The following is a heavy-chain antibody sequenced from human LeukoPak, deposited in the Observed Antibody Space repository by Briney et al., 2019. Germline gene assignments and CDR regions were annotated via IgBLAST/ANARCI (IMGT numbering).Heavy chain of an antibody. J-gene: IGHJ4*02. CDR2: LFDSVNT. Sequence: SETLSLTCTVSGGSITSHYWSWIRQPPGKGLEWIAYLFDSVNTKDNPSLQSRLTLSADTSKNQFSLRLSSVTAADTAVYYCATIKRGSIFGYFDFWGQGIKVTVSS. V-gene: IGHV4-59*11. CDR3: ATIKRGSIFGYFDF. D-gene: IGHD5-18*01. CDR1: GGSITSHY.